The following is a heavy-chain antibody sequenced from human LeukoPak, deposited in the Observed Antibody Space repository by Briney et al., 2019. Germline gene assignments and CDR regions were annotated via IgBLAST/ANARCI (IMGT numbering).Heavy chain of an antibody. J-gene: IGHJ1*01. CDR3: ARGSYYGSGSYVDEYFQH. D-gene: IGHD3-10*01. V-gene: IGHV4-30-4*01. CDR1: GGSISSGDYY. CDR2: IYYSGST. Sequence: PSETLSLTCTVSGGSISSGDYYWSWIRQPPGKGLEWIGYIYYSGSTYYNPSLKSRVTISVDTSKNQFSLKLSSVTAADTAVYYCARGSYYGSGSYVDEYFQHWGQGTLVTVSS.